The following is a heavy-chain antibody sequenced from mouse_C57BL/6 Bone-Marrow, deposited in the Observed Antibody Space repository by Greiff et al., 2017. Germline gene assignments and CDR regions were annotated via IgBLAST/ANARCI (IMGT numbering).Heavy chain of an antibody. CDR1: GYTFTSYW. CDR3: ARGRRWLLQYFDV. D-gene: IGHD2-3*01. J-gene: IGHJ1*03. V-gene: IGHV1-55*01. Sequence: QVQLQQPGAELVKPGASVKMSCKASGYTFTSYWITWVKQRPGQGLEWIGDIYPSSGSTNYNEKFKSKATLTVDTSSSTAYMQLSSLTSEDSAVYYCARGRRWLLQYFDVWGTGTTVTVSS. CDR2: IYPSSGST.